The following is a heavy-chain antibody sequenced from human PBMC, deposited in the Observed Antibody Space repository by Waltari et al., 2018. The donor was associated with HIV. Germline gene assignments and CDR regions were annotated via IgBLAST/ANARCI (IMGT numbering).Heavy chain of an antibody. CDR1: GFPFRIYA. V-gene: IGHV3-23*01. CDR3: ARSRACSRSSCYTDY. CDR2: ISGSGGST. J-gene: IGHJ4*02. D-gene: IGHD2-2*02. Sequence: EVNLLESGGGLEQPGGSLRLSCAVSGFPFRIYALSWVRQAPGKGLEWVSGISGSGGSTYYRYSVKGRFTISRDNARNTLALQMKSLRADDTAVYYCARSRACSRSSCYTDYWGQGTLVTVSS.